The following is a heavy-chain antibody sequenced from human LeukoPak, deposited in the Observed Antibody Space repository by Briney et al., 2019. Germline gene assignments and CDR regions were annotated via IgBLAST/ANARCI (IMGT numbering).Heavy chain of an antibody. CDR1: GFTFSSYS. J-gene: IGHJ4*02. CDR2: ISSSSSYI. CDR3: ARCTTGKTFGSLREIKKSREIDY. D-gene: IGHD1-1*01. Sequence: GGSLRLSCAASGFTFSSYSMNWVRQAPGKGLEWVSSISSSSSYIYYADSVKGRFTISRDNAKNSLFLQMDSLRGEDTAVYYCARCTTGKTFGSLREIKKSREIDYWGQGTLVTVSS. V-gene: IGHV3-21*01.